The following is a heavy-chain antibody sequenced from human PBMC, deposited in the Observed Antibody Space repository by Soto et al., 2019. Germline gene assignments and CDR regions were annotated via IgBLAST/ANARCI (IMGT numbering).Heavy chain of an antibody. D-gene: IGHD5-18*01. Sequence: QVQLVQSGAEQKKTGSSVKVSCKASGGTFSSYAISWVRQAPGQGLEWMGGIIPIFGTANYAQKFKGRVTITADDSTSTAYMELSSLRAEDTAVYYCARGLRGYSYGPDFDYWGQGTLVTVSS. CDR1: GGTFSSYA. CDR2: IIPIFGTA. CDR3: ARGLRGYSYGPDFDY. V-gene: IGHV1-69*01. J-gene: IGHJ4*02.